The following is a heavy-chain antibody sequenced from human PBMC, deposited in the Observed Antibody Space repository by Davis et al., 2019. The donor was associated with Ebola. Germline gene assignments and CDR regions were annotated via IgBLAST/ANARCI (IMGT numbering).Heavy chain of an antibody. D-gene: IGHD4-17*01. J-gene: IGHJ5*02. V-gene: IGHV4-34*01. CDR1: GGSFSGYY. Sequence: MPSETLSLTCAVYGGSFSGYYWSWIRQPPGKGLEWIGEINRSGSTNYNPSLKSRVTISVDTSKNQFSLKLSSVTAADTAVYYCARFPTVTTFRYNWFDPWGQGTLVTVSS. CDR2: INRSGST. CDR3: ARFPTVTTFRYNWFDP.